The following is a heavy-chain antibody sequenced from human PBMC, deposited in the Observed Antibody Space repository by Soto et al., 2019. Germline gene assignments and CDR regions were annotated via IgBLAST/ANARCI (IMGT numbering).Heavy chain of an antibody. J-gene: IGHJ3*02. CDR2: ISSSSSTI. D-gene: IGHD3-3*01. CDR1: GFTFSSYS. CDR3: AKVGTIFGVVWGRGDGFDT. Sequence: GGSLRLSCAASGFTFSSYSMNWVRQAPGKGLEWVSYISSSSSTIYSAASVKGRFTISRDNSKNTLYLQMNSLRAEDTAVYYCAKVGTIFGVVWGRGDGFDTWGQGTMVTISS. V-gene: IGHV3-48*01.